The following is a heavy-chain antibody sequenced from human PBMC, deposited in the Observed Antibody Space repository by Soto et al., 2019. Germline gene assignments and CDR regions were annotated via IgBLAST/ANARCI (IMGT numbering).Heavy chain of an antibody. V-gene: IGHV1-18*01. CDR2: ISAYNGNT. CDR3: ARDYGSGSHTHNWFDP. J-gene: IGHJ5*02. CDR1: GYTFTSYG. Sequence: ASVKVSCKASGYTFTSYGISWVRQAPGQGLEWMGWISAYNGNTNYAQKLQGRVTMTTDTSTSTAYMELRSLRSEDTAVYYCARDYGSGSHTHNWFDPWGQGTLVTVSS. D-gene: IGHD3-10*01.